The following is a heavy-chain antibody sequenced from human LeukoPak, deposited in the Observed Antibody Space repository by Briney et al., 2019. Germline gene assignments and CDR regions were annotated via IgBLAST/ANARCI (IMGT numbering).Heavy chain of an antibody. J-gene: IGHJ3*02. V-gene: IGHV3-7*01. CDR1: GFTFSNYW. Sequence: PGGSLRLSCAASGFTFSNYWMSWVRQAPGKGLEWVANIKQDGREQYYVDSVKGRFTISRDNAKNSLYLQMNSLRAEDTAVYYCARDPGRDLWGAFDIWGQGTMVTLSS. CDR2: IKQDGREQ. D-gene: IGHD3-16*01. CDR3: ARDPGRDLWGAFDI.